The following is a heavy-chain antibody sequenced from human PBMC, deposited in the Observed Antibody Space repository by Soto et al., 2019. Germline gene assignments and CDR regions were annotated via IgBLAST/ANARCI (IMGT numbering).Heavy chain of an antibody. CDR2: VYSTVSV. V-gene: IGHV4-31*03. CDR1: GGAIRRGGYH. J-gene: IGHJ3*01. CDR3: AINPNNFGAYTVFDL. D-gene: IGHD4-17*01. Sequence: SETLSLTCNVSGGAIRRGGYHWVWILHHPEKGLDWIGHVYSTVSVFYNPSLETRVDISLDNANDCFSLQMTSVTGAGTAIYYLAINPNNFGAYTVFDLRGHRTLVTVS.